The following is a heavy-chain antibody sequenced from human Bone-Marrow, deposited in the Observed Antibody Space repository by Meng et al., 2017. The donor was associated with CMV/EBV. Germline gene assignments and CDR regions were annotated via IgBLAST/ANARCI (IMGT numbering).Heavy chain of an antibody. Sequence: ASVNVSCKASGYTFTSYYMHWVRQAPGQGLEWMGIINPSGGSTSYAQKFQGRVTMTRDTSTSTVYMALSSLRSEDTGVYYCAAKSAVAGHYYYGMDVWGQGTTVTVSS. D-gene: IGHD6-19*01. CDR1: GYTFTSYY. V-gene: IGHV1-46*01. CDR2: INPSGGST. CDR3: AAKSAVAGHYYYGMDV. J-gene: IGHJ6*02.